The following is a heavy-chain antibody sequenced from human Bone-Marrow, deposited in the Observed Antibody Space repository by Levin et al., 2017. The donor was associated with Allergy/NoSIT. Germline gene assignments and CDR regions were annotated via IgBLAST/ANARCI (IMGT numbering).Heavy chain of an antibody. Sequence: SETLSLTCTVSGASISSGGDFWGWIRQHPGKGLEWIGYMYYNGNSHYNPSLESRVNIAMDASKNQFSLNLAPLTAADTAIYYCARDVTWKYCFDYWGQGTRVTVSS. CDR2: MYYNGNS. D-gene: IGHD1-1*01. V-gene: IGHV4-31*03. CDR3: ARDVTWKYCFDY. J-gene: IGHJ4*02. CDR1: GASISSGGDF.